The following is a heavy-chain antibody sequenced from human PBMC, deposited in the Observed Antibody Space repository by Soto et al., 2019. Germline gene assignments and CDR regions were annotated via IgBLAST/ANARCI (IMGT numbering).Heavy chain of an antibody. V-gene: IGHV4-31*03. CDR3: ARDRVEGYCSGGSCYSHDNWFDP. Sequence: QVQLQESGPGLVKPSQTLSLTCTVSGGSISSGGYYWSWIRQHPGKGLEWIGYIYYSGSTYYNPSLKGRVTISVDTSKSQFSLKLSSVTAADTAVYYCARDRVEGYCSGGSCYSHDNWFDPWGQGTLVTVSS. CDR1: GGSISSGGYY. J-gene: IGHJ5*02. CDR2: IYYSGST. D-gene: IGHD2-15*01.